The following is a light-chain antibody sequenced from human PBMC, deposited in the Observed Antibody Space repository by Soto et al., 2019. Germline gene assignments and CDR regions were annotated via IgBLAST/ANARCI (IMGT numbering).Light chain of an antibody. CDR3: CSYAVRDTFFV. V-gene: IGLV2-11*01. Sequence: QSALTQPRSVSGSPGQSVIISCIGTSNDVGAYNYVSWYQQHPDKAPKLVVYDVSKRPSGVPARFSGSKSGNTASLTISGLQAEDEADYFCCSYAVRDTFFVFGSGTKLTVL. J-gene: IGLJ1*01. CDR1: SNDVGAYNY. CDR2: DVS.